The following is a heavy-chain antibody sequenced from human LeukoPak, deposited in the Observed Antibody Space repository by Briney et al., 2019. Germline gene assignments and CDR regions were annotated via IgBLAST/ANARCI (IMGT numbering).Heavy chain of an antibody. CDR3: ARAQRVSGYDYNWFDP. CDR2: VYYSGNT. J-gene: IGHJ5*02. Sequence: SETLSLTCTVSGGSISSRSDYWGWIRQPPGKGLEWLGSVYYSGNTYYNPSLKSRVTISVDTSKNQFSLKLNSVTAADTAVYFCARAQRVSGYDYNWFDPWGQGTLVTVSS. V-gene: IGHV4-39*07. D-gene: IGHD5-12*01. CDR1: GGSISSRSDY.